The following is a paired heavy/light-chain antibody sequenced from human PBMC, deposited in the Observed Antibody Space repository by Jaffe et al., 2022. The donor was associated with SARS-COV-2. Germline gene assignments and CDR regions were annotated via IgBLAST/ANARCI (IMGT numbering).Light chain of an antibody. Sequence: EIVLTQSPDFQSVTPKEKVTITCRASQSIGGNLHWYQQKPDQSPKILIRYASQSFSGVPSRFSGSGSGTDFTLTINGLEAEDAATYYCHQSNNLPHTFGQGTKLEIK. CDR3: HQSNNLPHT. CDR1: QSIGGN. J-gene: IGKJ2*01. CDR2: YAS. V-gene: IGKV6-21*01.
Heavy chain of an antibody. J-gene: IGHJ4*02. V-gene: IGHV3-66*02. CDR2: FYRSGDT. Sequence: EVQLVDSGGNLVQPGGSLRLSCAASGFTVSSNYMSWVRQAPGKGLEWVSVFYRSGDTYYADSVKGRFIISRDNSKNTVYLHMNSLRAEDTAVYYCARGGGNSDFDYWGQGTLVTVSS. CDR1: GFTVSSNY. CDR3: ARGGGNSDFDY. D-gene: IGHD2-21*02.